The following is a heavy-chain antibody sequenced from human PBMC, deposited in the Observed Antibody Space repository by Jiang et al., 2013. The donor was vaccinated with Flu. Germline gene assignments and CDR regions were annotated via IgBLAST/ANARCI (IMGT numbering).Heavy chain of an antibody. Sequence: GAEVKKPGSSVKVSCKASGDTLSNSVIAWVRQAPGQGLEWMGGVIPIYGTANYAEKLQGRVTITADASTNTGYMELRSLRSEDTAVYYCARGNNYGMGYYYYAMDIWGNGTTVTVSS. D-gene: IGHD5-18*01. V-gene: IGHV1-69*01. CDR3: ARGNNYGMGYYYYAMDI. CDR2: VIPIYGTA. CDR1: GDTLSNSV. J-gene: IGHJ6*04.